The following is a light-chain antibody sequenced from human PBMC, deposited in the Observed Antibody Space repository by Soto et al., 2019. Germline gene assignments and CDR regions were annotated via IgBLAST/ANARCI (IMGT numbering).Light chain of an antibody. CDR3: QSYDGSLRGSV. Sequence: QSVLTQPPSVSGAPGQRVTISCTGTSSNIGAGYDVHWYQQVPGAAPKLLIYANRNRPSGVPDRFSGSRSDTSASLAITGLQADDEADYYCQSYDGSLRGSVFGGGTKLTVL. V-gene: IGLV1-40*01. CDR2: ANR. J-gene: IGLJ2*01. CDR1: SSNIGAGYD.